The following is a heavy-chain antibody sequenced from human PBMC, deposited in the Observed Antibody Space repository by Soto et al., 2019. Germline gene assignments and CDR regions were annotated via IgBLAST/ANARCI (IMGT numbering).Heavy chain of an antibody. Sequence: ASEKVSCKASGYTFTSYAMHWVRQAPGQRLEWMGWINAGNGNTKYSQKFQGRVTITGDTSASTAYMELSSLRSADTAVYYCANLWFGELYAFDIWGQGTMVTVSS. D-gene: IGHD3-10*01. CDR1: GYTFTSYA. CDR2: INAGNGNT. CDR3: ANLWFGELYAFDI. V-gene: IGHV1-3*01. J-gene: IGHJ3*02.